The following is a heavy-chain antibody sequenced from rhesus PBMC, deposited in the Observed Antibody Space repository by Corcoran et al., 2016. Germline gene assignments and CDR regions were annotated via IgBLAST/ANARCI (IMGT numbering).Heavy chain of an antibody. Sequence: QVQLQESGPGLVKPSETLSLTCAVSGGSISSNYWSWIRQPPGKGLEWVGRIYVCGGSTDDNPSLKGRVTISADTSKTQFSLRGSSVTAADTAVYYCARNVVDCTGSGCYAYFEFWGQGALVTVSS. CDR1: GGSISSNY. CDR3: ARNVVDCTGSGCYAYFEF. V-gene: IGHV4-160*01. D-gene: IGHD2-21*01. CDR2: IYVCGGST. J-gene: IGHJ1*01.